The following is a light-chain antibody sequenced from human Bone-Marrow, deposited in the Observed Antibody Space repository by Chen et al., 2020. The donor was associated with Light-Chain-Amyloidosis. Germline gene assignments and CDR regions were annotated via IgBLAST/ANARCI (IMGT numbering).Light chain of an antibody. V-gene: IGLV2-14*01. J-gene: IGLJ1*01. CDR2: EVS. CDR1: SSDIGGCDQ. CDR3: SSCSSSSTAFV. Sequence: QSALTQPASVSDSPGQSITISCTGTSSDIGGCDQVSWYQQHPGKAPKLILSEVSSRPSGVSHRFSGSKSDNTASLTISGLQPEDEADYYCSSCSSSSTAFVFGTGTKVTVL.